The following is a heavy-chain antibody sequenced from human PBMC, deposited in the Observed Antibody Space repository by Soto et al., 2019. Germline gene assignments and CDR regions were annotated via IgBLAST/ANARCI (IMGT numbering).Heavy chain of an antibody. J-gene: IGHJ6*02. V-gene: IGHV4-59*08. CDR1: GGSVSGYY. D-gene: IGHD3-10*01. Sequence: SETLSLTCTVSGGSVSGYYWSWIRQPPGKGLEWIGYIYYRGTTIYSPSHDRCVTLSLDTAKDQVFLKLSFVTAADSAVYYCARPMVRGVIDVSDYYYGMDVWGQGTTVT. CDR2: IYYRGTT. CDR3: ARPMVRGVIDVSDYYYGMDV.